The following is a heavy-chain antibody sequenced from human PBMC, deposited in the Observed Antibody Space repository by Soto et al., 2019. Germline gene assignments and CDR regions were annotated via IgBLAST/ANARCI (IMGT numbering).Heavy chain of an antibody. Sequence: VQLVESGGGLVQPGGSLRLSCAASGFTFSSYSMNWVRQAPGKGLEWVSYISSSSSTIYYADSVKGRFTISRDNAKNSLYLQMNSMRDEDTAVYYCARTEYSSSSYGMDVWGQGTTVTVSS. CDR2: ISSSSSTI. CDR3: ARTEYSSSSYGMDV. J-gene: IGHJ6*02. V-gene: IGHV3-48*02. D-gene: IGHD6-6*01. CDR1: GFTFSSYS.